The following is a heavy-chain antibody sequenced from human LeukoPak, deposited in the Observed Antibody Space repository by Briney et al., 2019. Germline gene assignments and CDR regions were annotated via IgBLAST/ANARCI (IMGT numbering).Heavy chain of an antibody. Sequence: GGSLRLSCAASGFTFSSYAMSWVRQAPGKWLEWVSAISGSGGSTYYADSVKGRFTISRDNSKNTLYLQMNSLRAEDTAVYYCAKVVEVVVTGLFDYWGQGTLVTVSS. J-gene: IGHJ4*02. V-gene: IGHV3-23*01. CDR2: ISGSGGST. CDR1: GFTFSSYA. CDR3: AKVVEVVVTGLFDY. D-gene: IGHD2-21*02.